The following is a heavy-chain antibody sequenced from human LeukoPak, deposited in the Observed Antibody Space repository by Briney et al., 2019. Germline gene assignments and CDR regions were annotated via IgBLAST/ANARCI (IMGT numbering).Heavy chain of an antibody. CDR3: ARNGDQKSYDSSGYVDY. Sequence: ASVKVSCKASGYTFTSYYMHWVRQAPGQGLEWMGIINPSGGSTSYAQKFQGRVTMTRDTSTSTVYMELSSLRSEDTAVYYCARNGDQKSYDSSGYVDYWGQGTLVTVSS. D-gene: IGHD3-22*01. CDR2: INPSGGST. CDR1: GYTFTSYY. J-gene: IGHJ4*02. V-gene: IGHV1-46*01.